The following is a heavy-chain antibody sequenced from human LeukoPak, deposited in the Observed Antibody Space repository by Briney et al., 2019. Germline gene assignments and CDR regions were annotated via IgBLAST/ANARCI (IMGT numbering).Heavy chain of an antibody. V-gene: IGHV1-69*13. J-gene: IGHJ4*02. Sequence: ASVKVSCKASGGTFSSYAISWVRQAPGQGLEWMGGIIPIFGTANYAQKFQGRVTITADESTSTAYMELSSLRSEDTAVYYCTSGEEYSSSSLDYWGQGTLVTVSS. D-gene: IGHD6-6*01. CDR3: TSGEEYSSSSLDY. CDR2: IIPIFGTA. CDR1: GGTFSSYA.